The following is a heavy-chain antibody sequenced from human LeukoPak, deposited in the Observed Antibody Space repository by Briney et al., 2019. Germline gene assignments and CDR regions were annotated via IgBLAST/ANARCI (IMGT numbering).Heavy chain of an antibody. CDR1: GYTFTGYY. Sequence: ASVKVSCKASGYTFTGYYMHWVRQAPGQGLEWMGWINPNSGGTNYAQKFQGRVTMTRDTSISTAYMELSRLRSDDTAVYYCARAEYYYDSSGYYYENWGQGTLVTVSS. CDR3: ARAEYYYDSSGYYYEN. CDR2: INPNSGGT. V-gene: IGHV1-2*02. D-gene: IGHD3-22*01. J-gene: IGHJ4*02.